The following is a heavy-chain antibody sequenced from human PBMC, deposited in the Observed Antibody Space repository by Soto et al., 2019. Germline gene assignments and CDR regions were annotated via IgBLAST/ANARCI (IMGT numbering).Heavy chain of an antibody. D-gene: IGHD6-19*01. CDR3: AKRPPDQWYIDS. CDR2: IIGSGGTT. J-gene: IGHJ4*02. V-gene: IGHV3-23*01. CDR1: GFTFSTYA. Sequence: GGSLRLSCAASGFTFSTYAMHWVRQAPGKGLEWVSGIIGSGGTTDYTDSVKGRFTISRDNSRNTLYLQMNSLRDEDTAVYYCAKRPPDQWYIDSWGQGTQVTVSS.